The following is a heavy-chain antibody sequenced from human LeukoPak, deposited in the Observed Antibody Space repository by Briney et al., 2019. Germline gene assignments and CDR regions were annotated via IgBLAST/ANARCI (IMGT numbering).Heavy chain of an antibody. CDR1: GFTFSSYW. Sequence: GGWLRLSCAASGFTFSSYWMSWVRQAPGKGLEWVANIKQDGSEKYYVDSVKGRFTISRDNAKNSLYLQMNSLRAEDTAVYFCARDRRGLGQGSDYWGQGTLVTVSS. V-gene: IGHV3-7*01. CDR2: IKQDGSEK. J-gene: IGHJ4*02. D-gene: IGHD6-19*01. CDR3: ARDRRGLGQGSDY.